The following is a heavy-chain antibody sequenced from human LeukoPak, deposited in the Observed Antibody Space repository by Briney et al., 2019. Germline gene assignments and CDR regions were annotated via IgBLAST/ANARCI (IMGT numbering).Heavy chain of an antibody. Sequence: EASVKVSCKASGGTFSGYAISWVRQAPGQGLEWMGGIIPIFGTANYAQKFQGRVTVTADESTSTAYMELSSLRSEDTAVYYCARVRAITIFGVDQRGYFDYWGQGTLVTVSS. CDR1: GGTFSGYA. CDR2: IIPIFGTA. J-gene: IGHJ4*02. V-gene: IGHV1-69*13. D-gene: IGHD3-3*01. CDR3: ARVRAITIFGVDQRGYFDY.